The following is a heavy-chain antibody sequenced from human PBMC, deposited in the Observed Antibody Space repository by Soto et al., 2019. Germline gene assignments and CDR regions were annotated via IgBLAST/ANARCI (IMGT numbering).Heavy chain of an antibody. J-gene: IGHJ4*02. D-gene: IGHD3-22*01. CDR1: GFTFSSYA. CDR3: VKDLRYYYDSSGYSFDY. CDR2: ISSNGGST. V-gene: IGHV3-64D*08. Sequence: SLRLSCSASGFTFSSYAMHWVRQAPGKGLEYVSAISSNGGSTYYADSVKGRFTISRDNSKNTLYLQMSSLRAEDTAVYYCVKDLRYYYDSSGYSFDYWGQGTLVTVSS.